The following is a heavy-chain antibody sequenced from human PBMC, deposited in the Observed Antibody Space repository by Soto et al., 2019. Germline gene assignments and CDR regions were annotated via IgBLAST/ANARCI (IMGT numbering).Heavy chain of an antibody. V-gene: IGHV3-33*01. CDR3: AREILNGSGYAGAFDI. D-gene: IGHD3-10*01. CDR1: GFTFSSYG. J-gene: IGHJ3*02. Sequence: GGSLRLSCAASGFTFSSYGMHWVRQAPGKGLEWVAVIWYDGSNKYYADSVKGRFTISRDNSKNTLYLQMNSLRAEDTVVYYCAREILNGSGYAGAFDIWGQGTMVTVSS. CDR2: IWYDGSNK.